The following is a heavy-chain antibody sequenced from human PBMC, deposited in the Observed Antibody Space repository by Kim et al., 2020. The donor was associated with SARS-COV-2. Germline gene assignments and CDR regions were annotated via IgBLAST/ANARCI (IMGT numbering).Heavy chain of an antibody. D-gene: IGHD2-15*01. J-gene: IGHJ5*02. CDR1: GGSFSGYF. Sequence: SETLSLTCAVYGGSFSGYFWNWIRQSPGKGLEWVGEVNHSGSTNYNPSLKSRVTILVDTSKNQFSLKVTSVTAAATAVYYCASRLGNCGGGSCCWFDP. CDR2: VNHSGST. V-gene: IGHV4-34*01. CDR3: ASRLGNCGGGSCCWFDP.